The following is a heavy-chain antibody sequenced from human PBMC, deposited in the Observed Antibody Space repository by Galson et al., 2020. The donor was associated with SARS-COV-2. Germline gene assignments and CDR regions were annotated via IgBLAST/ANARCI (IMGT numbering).Heavy chain of an antibody. J-gene: IGHJ4*02. V-gene: IGHV3-33*01. CDR3: ARIAYNDYVVGDY. CDR1: GYTFRNYG. Sequence: GESLKISCAASGYTFRNYGLHWVRQAPGKGLEWVAVIWSDGTIKNYADRVKGRLTVSRDNSNNTLYLEMNNLRAEDTAVYFCARIAYNDYVVGDYWGQGALVTVSS. D-gene: IGHD3-16*01. CDR2: IWSDGTIK.